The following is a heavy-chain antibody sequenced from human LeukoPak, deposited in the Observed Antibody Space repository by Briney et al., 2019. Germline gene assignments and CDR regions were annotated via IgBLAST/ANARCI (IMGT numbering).Heavy chain of an antibody. CDR2: INHSGST. D-gene: IGHD3-22*01. J-gene: IGHJ3*02. V-gene: IGHV4-34*01. CDR1: GGSFSGYY. Sequence: SETLSLTRAVYGGSFSGYYWSWIRQPPGKGLEWIGEINHSGSTNYNPSLKSRVTISVDTSKNQFSLKLSSVTAADTAVYYCARIRVTQRITMIPRGGAPPDAFDIWGQGTMVTVSS. CDR3: ARIRVTQRITMIPRGGAPPDAFDI.